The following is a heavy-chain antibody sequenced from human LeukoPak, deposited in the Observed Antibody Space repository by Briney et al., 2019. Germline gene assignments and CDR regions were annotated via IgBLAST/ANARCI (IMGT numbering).Heavy chain of an antibody. CDR3: ARGSRPVYNLLTGKRYFDY. V-gene: IGHV1-46*01. Sequence: GASVKVSCKASGYTFTRYAMNWVRQAPGQGLEWMGIINPSGGSTTYAQKFRGRLTMTRDMSTSTVYMELSSLRSEDTAGYYCARGSRPVYNLLTGKRYFDYWGQGTLLTVSS. D-gene: IGHD3-9*01. CDR2: INPSGGST. CDR1: GYTFTRYA. J-gene: IGHJ4*02.